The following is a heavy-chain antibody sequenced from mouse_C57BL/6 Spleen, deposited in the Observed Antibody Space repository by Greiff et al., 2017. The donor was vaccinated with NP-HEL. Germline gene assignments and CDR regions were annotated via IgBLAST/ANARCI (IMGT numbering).Heavy chain of an antibody. D-gene: IGHD2-5*01. CDR3: AREEGYYSNYTAWFAY. CDR1: GYTFTSYT. CDR2: INPSSGYT. J-gene: IGHJ3*01. V-gene: IGHV1-4*01. Sequence: QVQLQQSGAELARPGASVKMSCKASGYTFTSYTMHWVKQRPGQGLEWIGYINPSSGYTKYNQKFKDKATLTADKSSSTAYMQLSSLTSEDSAVYYCAREEGYYSNYTAWFAYWGQGTLVTVSA.